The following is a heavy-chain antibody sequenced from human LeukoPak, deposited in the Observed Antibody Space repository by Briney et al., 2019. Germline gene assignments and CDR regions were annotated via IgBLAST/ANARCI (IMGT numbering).Heavy chain of an antibody. CDR2: IYPGDSDT. CDR3: ARLTEMATIHRYFDY. V-gene: IGHV5-51*01. J-gene: IGHJ4*02. Sequence: PGESLKISCKGSGYSFTSYWIGWVRQMPGKGLEWMGIIYPGDSDTRYSPSFQGQVTISADKSISTAYLQWSSLKASDTATYYCARLTEMATIHRYFDYWGQGTLVTVSS. D-gene: IGHD5-12*01. CDR1: GYSFTSYW.